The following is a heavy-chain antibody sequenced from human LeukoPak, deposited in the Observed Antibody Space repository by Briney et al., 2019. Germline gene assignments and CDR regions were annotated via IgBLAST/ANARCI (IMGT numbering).Heavy chain of an antibody. CDR1: GFTFSSYW. D-gene: IGHD3-3*01. V-gene: IGHV3-74*01. CDR3: ARDYDFWSGYYGLDY. Sequence: PGGSLRLSCAASGFTFSSYWMHWVRQAPGKGLVWVSRINSDGSSTSYADSVKGRFTISRDNAKNTLYLQMNSLRAEDTAVYYCARDYDFWSGYYGLDYWGQGTLVTVSS. CDR2: INSDGSST. J-gene: IGHJ4*02.